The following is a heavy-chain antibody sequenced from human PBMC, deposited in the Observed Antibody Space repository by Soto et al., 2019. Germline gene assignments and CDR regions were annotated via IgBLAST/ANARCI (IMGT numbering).Heavy chain of an antibody. Sequence: EVQLVESGGGLVKPGGSLRLSCAASGFTVTNAWMSWVRQAPGKGLEWVGRIKGKTEGGTTDYAAPVRGRFTMSRDDSRNTLYLQMISLKTEDTAVYYCTTVPSGWRAPGGWGQGTLVTVSS. CDR2: IKGKTEGGTT. CDR3: TTVPSGWRAPGG. D-gene: IGHD3-3*01. J-gene: IGHJ4*02. CDR1: GFTVTNAW. V-gene: IGHV3-15*01.